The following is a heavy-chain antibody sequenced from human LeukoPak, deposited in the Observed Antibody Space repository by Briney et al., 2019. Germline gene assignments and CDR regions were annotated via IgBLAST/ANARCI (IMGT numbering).Heavy chain of an antibody. Sequence: PSETLSLTCTVSGGSISSGSYYWSWIRQPAGKGLEWIGRIYTSGSTNYNPSLKSRVTISVDTSKNQFSLKLSSVTAADTAVYYCGGSGSPSYYYYYMDVWGKGTTVTVSS. CDR1: GGSISSGSYY. V-gene: IGHV4-61*02. J-gene: IGHJ6*03. D-gene: IGHD3-10*01. CDR2: IYTSGST. CDR3: GGSGSPSYYYYYMDV.